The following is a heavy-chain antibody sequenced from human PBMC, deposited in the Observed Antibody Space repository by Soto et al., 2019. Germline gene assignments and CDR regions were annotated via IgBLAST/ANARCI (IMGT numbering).Heavy chain of an antibody. D-gene: IGHD6-6*01. CDR1: GYTFFTYG. J-gene: IGHJ5*02. CDR3: ARKSSSSSWFDP. Sequence: GASVKVSCKASGYTFFTYGITWVRQAPGQGLEWMGWISTYDGNTDYAQKLQGRVTMTTDTSTRTAYMELRGLRSDDTAVYYCARKSSSSSWFDPWGLGTLVTVS. CDR2: ISTYDGNT. V-gene: IGHV1-18*01.